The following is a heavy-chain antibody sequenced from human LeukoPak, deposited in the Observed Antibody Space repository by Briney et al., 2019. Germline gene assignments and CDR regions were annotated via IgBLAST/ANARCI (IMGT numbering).Heavy chain of an antibody. CDR2: ISSSGSTI. D-gene: IGHD4-23*01. CDR3: ARDLNGGNLPDY. V-gene: IGHV3-48*04. CDR1: GFSFSSSW. J-gene: IGHJ4*02. Sequence: GGSLRLSCAASGFSFSSSWMNWVRQAPGKGLEWVSYISSSGSTIYYADSVKGRFTISRDNAKNSLYLQMNSLRAEDTAVYYCARDLNGGNLPDYWGQGTLVTVSS.